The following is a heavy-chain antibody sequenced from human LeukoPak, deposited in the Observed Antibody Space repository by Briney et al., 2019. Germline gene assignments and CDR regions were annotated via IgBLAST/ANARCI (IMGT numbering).Heavy chain of an antibody. J-gene: IGHJ6*02. CDR2: IIPILGIA. CDR1: GGTFSSYA. CDR3: ARDPVGDSLRPPPTHCYYYYGMDV. D-gene: IGHD4-17*01. V-gene: IGHV1-69*04. Sequence: GASVKVSCKASGGTFSSYAISWVRQAPGQGLEWMGRIIPILGIANYAQKFQGRVTITADKSTSTAYMELSSLRSEDTAVYYCARDPVGDSLRPPPTHCYYYYGMDVWGQGTTVTVSS.